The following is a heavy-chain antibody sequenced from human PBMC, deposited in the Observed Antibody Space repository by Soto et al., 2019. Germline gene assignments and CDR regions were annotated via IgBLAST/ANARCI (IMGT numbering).Heavy chain of an antibody. Sequence: QVQLVQSGAEVKKPGASVEVSCKASAYTFTNFGITWVRQAPGQGLEWMGWISAYNGNTNYAQKFQGRVTMTTDTSTSTAYMEVRSLRFDDTDVYYFARGGTPIDYWGQGTLVTVSS. D-gene: IGHD3-16*01. J-gene: IGHJ4*02. CDR2: ISAYNGNT. V-gene: IGHV1-18*01. CDR1: AYTFTNFG. CDR3: ARGGTPIDY.